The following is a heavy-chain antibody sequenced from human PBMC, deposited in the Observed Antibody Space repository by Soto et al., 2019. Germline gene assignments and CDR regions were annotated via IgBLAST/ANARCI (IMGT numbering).Heavy chain of an antibody. J-gene: IGHJ4*02. V-gene: IGHV4-34*01. CDR2: INHSGST. CDR1: GGSCNGYY. D-gene: IGHD2-8*02. Sequence: SETLSLTCAVYGGSCNGYYCTWILQPPGTGLEWIGEINHSGSTNYNPSLKSRVTISVDTSKNQFSLKLTSVTAADTAVYYCARDKITGLFDYWGQGTLVTVS. CDR3: ARDKITGLFDY.